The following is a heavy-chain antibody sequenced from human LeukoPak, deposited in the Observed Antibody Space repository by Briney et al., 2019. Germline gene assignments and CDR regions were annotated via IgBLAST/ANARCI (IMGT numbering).Heavy chain of an antibody. D-gene: IGHD4/OR15-4a*01. CDR1: GASISSSGFY. J-gene: IGHJ5*02. V-gene: IGHV4-39*01. Sequence: SETLSLTCTVSGASISSSGFYWDWTRQSPEKGLEWSGNIKDSRTTYYIPSRKSRVTLSVDTSKNQFSLQLTSVTAADTAIYYCARHRGAQNWFDPWGQGTLVTVST. CDR3: ARHRGAQNWFDP. CDR2: IKDSRTT.